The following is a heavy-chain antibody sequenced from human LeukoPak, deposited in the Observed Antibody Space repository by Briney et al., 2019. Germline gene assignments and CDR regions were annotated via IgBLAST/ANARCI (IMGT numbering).Heavy chain of an antibody. D-gene: IGHD6-13*01. CDR2: INHSGST. V-gene: IGHV4-34*01. Sequence: SETLSLTCTVYGGSFSGYYWSWIRQPPGKGLEWIGEINHSGSTNYNPSLKSRVTISVDTSKNQFSLKLSSVTAADTAVYYCARGRGAAAGTYYYGMDVWGQGTTVTVSS. J-gene: IGHJ6*02. CDR3: ARGRGAAAGTYYYGMDV. CDR1: GGSFSGYY.